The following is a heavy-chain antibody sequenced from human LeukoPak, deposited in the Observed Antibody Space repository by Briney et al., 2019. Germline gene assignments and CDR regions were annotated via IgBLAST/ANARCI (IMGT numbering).Heavy chain of an antibody. J-gene: IGHJ4*02. CDR2: ISSSSSYI. D-gene: IGHD6-19*01. CDR3: ARDMSVAGDIDY. Sequence: GGSLRLSCAASGFTFSSYSMNWVRQAPGKGLEWVSSISSSSSYIYYADSVKGRFTISRDNAKNSLYLQMNSLRAEDTAVYYCARDMSVAGDIDYLGQGTLVTVSS. CDR1: GFTFSSYS. V-gene: IGHV3-21*01.